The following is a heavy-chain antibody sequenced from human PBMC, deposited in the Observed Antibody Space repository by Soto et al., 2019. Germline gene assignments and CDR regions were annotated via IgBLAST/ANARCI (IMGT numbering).Heavy chain of an antibody. CDR2: MNPNSGNT. J-gene: IGHJ3*02. CDR1: GYTFTSYD. Sequence: ASVISCKASGYTFTSYDINWVRQATGQGLEWMGWMNPNSGNTIYAQKFQGRVTMTEDTSTDTAYMELSSLRSEDTAVYYCATFYLSGDYLFVFDIWGQGTMVTVSS. V-gene: IGHV1-8*01. D-gene: IGHD4-17*01. CDR3: ATFYLSGDYLFVFDI.